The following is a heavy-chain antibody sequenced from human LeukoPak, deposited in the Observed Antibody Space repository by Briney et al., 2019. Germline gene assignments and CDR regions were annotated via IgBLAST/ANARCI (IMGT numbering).Heavy chain of an antibody. D-gene: IGHD3-10*01. Sequence: SVKVSCKASGGTFSSYAISWVRQAPGQGLEWMGGIIPIFGTANYAQKFQGRVTMTTDTSTSTAYMELRSLRSDDTAVYYCARDGDYYYYYMDVWGKGTTVTVSS. CDR3: ARDGDYYYYYMDV. CDR2: IIPIFGTA. J-gene: IGHJ6*03. CDR1: GGTFSSYA. V-gene: IGHV1-69*05.